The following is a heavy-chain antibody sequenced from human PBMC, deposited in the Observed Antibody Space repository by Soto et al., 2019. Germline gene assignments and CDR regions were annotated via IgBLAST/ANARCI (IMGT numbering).Heavy chain of an antibody. Sequence: GGSLRLSCAAAGFDFEDYAMHWVRQVPGKGLEWVSLTNSDGTDSYYVDSVKGRFTVSRDNAKTTLYLQMDRLRPEDTALYFCAKSLYYYDSSPLDHWGQGTLVTVSS. CDR1: GFDFEDYA. CDR2: TNSDGTDS. D-gene: IGHD3-22*01. J-gene: IGHJ4*02. V-gene: IGHV3-43D*04. CDR3: AKSLYYYDSSPLDH.